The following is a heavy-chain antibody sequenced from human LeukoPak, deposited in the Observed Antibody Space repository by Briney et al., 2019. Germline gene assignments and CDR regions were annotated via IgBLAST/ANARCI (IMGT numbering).Heavy chain of an antibody. Sequence: GSLRLSCAASGFTFSSYSMNWVRQAPGKGLEWIGEINHSGSTNYNPSLKSRVTISVDTSKNQFSLKLSSVTAADTAVYYCARYVRGVPFDYWGQGTLVTVSS. D-gene: IGHD3-10*01. CDR1: GFTFSSYS. CDR2: INHSGST. V-gene: IGHV4-34*01. CDR3: ARYVRGVPFDY. J-gene: IGHJ4*02.